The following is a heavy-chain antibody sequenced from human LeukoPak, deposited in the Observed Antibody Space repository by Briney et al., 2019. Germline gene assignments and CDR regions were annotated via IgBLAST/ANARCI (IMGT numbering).Heavy chain of an antibody. CDR2: ISGDGGT. Sequence: GGSLRLSCAASGFTFGSYVMSWVRQPPGKGPDWVSAISGDGGTYYADSVKGRFTISRDNSKNTLYLQMNSLGGEDTALYYCARYCGAASCYSGFDYWGQGTLVTVAS. CDR1: GFTFGSYV. J-gene: IGHJ4*02. D-gene: IGHD2-15*01. CDR3: ARYCGAASCYSGFDY. V-gene: IGHV3-23*01.